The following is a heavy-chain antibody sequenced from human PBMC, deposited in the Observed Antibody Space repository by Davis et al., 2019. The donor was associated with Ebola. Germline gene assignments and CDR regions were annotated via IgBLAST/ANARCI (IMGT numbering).Heavy chain of an antibody. V-gene: IGHV3-21*06. D-gene: IGHD6-13*01. Sequence: PGGSLRLSCAASGFTFRSYGMNWVRQAPGKGLEWVSSITSGRTFTYYADSVKGRFTISRDNDKNLLYLQLNSLRAEDTAVYYCARDGLEIAGPDMGYWGQGTPVTVSS. CDR3: ARDGLEIAGPDMGY. CDR2: ITSGRTFT. CDR1: GFTFRSYG. J-gene: IGHJ4*02.